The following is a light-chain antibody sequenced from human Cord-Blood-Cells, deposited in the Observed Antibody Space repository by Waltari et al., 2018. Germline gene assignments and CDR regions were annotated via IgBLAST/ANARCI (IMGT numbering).Light chain of an antibody. CDR3: QQRYSTWT. CDR2: AAS. Sequence: DRVPITCRASQSISSYLNWYQQKPWKAPKLLIYAASSLQSGVPARFSGSGSGTDFTLTISSLQPEDFATYYCQQRYSTWTFGQGTKVEIK. V-gene: IGKV1-39*01. CDR1: QSISSY. J-gene: IGKJ1*01.